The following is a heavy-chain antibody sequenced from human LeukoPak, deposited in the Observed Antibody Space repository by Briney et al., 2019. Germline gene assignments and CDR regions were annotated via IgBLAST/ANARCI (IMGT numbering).Heavy chain of an antibody. J-gene: IGHJ4*02. CDR3: ARELLGYSGYDYYGFDY. CDR2: INQDGSEK. V-gene: IGHV3-7*01. CDR1: GFTFSSYW. Sequence: GGSLRLSCAASGFTFSSYWMSWVRQAPGKGLEWVANINQDGSEKHYVDSVKGRFTISRDNAKNSLYVQMNSLRAEDTAVYYCARELLGYSGYDYYGFDYWGQGTLVTVSS. D-gene: IGHD5-12*01.